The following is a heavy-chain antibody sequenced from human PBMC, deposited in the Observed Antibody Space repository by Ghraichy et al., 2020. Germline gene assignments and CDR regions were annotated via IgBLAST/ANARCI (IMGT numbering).Heavy chain of an antibody. D-gene: IGHD3-22*01. J-gene: IGHJ4*02. CDR3: ARDDSSGYYYFDK. CDR1: GFSFSSGA. CDR2: IGSGGTT. Sequence: GGSLRLSCAASGFSFSSGAMSWVRQAPGKGLEWVSGIGSGGTTHYADSVKGRFISSRDNSKNTLYLHMNSLRAEDTALYYCARDDSSGYYYFDKWGQGTLVTVSS. V-gene: IGHV3-23*01.